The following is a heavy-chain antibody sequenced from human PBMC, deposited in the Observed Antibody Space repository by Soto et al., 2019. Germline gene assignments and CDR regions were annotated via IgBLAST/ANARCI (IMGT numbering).Heavy chain of an antibody. CDR2: IIPIFGTA. D-gene: IGHD6-6*01. CDR3: ATSYSSSSGLFDY. J-gene: IGHJ4*02. V-gene: IGHV1-69*13. Sequence: SVKVSWQAAGGGNSSYAISWVRQAPGQGLEWMGGIIPIFGTANYAQKFQGRVTVTADESTSTAYMELSSLRSEDTAVYYCATSYSSSSGLFDYWGQGTLVTVSS. CDR1: GGGNSSYA.